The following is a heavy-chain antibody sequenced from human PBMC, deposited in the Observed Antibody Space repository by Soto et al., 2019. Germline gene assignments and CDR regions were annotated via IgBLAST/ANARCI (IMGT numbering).Heavy chain of an antibody. CDR3: VIHAQGAAFDP. CDR1: GGSISSSGYY. V-gene: IGHV4-39*01. Sequence: QVQLQESGPGLVKPSETLSLTCTVSGGSISSSGYYWAWIRQSPEKGLEWIASIYYSGSTYYNPSLKRRLTRSGETSENQCYLKRGSVTGADTAEYYWVIHAQGAAFDPWGQGTLVTVSS. CDR2: IYYSGST. J-gene: IGHJ5*02. D-gene: IGHD1-26*01.